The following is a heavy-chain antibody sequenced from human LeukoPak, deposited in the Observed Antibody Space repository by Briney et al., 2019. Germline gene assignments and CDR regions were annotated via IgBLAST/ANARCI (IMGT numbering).Heavy chain of an antibody. CDR1: GFTFSSYA. CDR3: AREDFRDHTTGFDS. J-gene: IGHJ5*01. CDR2: ISGSGGT. D-gene: IGHD1-1*01. V-gene: IGHV3-23*01. Sequence: GGSLRLSCAASGFTFSSYAVSWVRQAPGRGLEWVSAISGSGGTYYIPSVKGRFIVSRDNSRNTLYLQLNSLRAEDTAIYYCAREDFRDHTTGFDSWGQGTLVTVSS.